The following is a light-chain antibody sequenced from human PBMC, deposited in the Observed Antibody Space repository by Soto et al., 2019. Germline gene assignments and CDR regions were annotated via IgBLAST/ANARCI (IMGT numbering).Light chain of an antibody. CDR2: DAS. Sequence: DIQMTQSPPTLSASVGDRVIITCRASRRMSAWLAWYQQKPGKAPKLLIYDASSLENGVPSRFSGSGSGTEFTLTISSLQPDDFATYYCQQYDTYPWTFGQGTKVDIK. CDR1: RRMSAW. J-gene: IGKJ1*01. V-gene: IGKV1-5*01. CDR3: QQYDTYPWT.